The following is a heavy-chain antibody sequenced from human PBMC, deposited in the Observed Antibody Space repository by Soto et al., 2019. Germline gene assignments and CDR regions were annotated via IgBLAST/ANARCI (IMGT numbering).Heavy chain of an antibody. CDR1: GDSVTRGDYY. V-gene: IGHV4-61*08. CDR3: ARISVVTCMPCWFDS. Sequence: SEALSLTCTVSGDSVTRGDYYWSWIRQPPGKGLEWIGYIYYSGNTNYSPSLKSRVAISLDTSHNQFSLKLSSVTAADTAVYFCARISVVTCMPCWFDSWCKGLLGTVS. J-gene: IGHJ5*01. CDR2: IYYSGNT. D-gene: IGHD2-8*01.